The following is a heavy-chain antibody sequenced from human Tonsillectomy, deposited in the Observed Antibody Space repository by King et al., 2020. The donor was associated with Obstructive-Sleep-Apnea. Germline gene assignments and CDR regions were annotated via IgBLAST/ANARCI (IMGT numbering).Heavy chain of an antibody. Sequence: VQLVESGGGLVQPGRSLRLSFSASGFTFDDYAMHWVRQAPGKGLEWVSGISWNSGSIGYADSVKGRFTISRDNAKNSLYLQMNSPRAEGTALYYCAKGYYGSGSQGYFDYWGQGTLVTVSS. CDR1: GFTFDDYA. V-gene: IGHV3-9*01. CDR3: AKGYYGSGSQGYFDY. CDR2: ISWNSGSI. J-gene: IGHJ4*02. D-gene: IGHD3-10*01.